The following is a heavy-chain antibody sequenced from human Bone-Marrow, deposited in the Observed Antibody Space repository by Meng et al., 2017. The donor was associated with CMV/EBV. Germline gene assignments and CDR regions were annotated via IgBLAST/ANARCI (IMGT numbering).Heavy chain of an antibody. CDR1: GFTFSSYA. Sequence: LSLTCAASGFTFSSYAMHWVRQAPGKGLEWVAVISYDGSNKYYADSVKGRFTISRDNSKNTLYLQMNSLRAEDTAVYYCAREVTIFGVVISNYYYYGMDVWGQGTTVAVSS. V-gene: IGHV3-30-3*01. CDR3: AREVTIFGVVISNYYYYGMDV. J-gene: IGHJ6*02. D-gene: IGHD3-3*01. CDR2: ISYDGSNK.